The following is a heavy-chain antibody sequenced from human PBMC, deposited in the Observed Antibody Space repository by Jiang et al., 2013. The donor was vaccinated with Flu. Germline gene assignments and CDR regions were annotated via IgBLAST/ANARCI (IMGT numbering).Heavy chain of an antibody. D-gene: IGHD2-15*01. CDR3: ARGFGYCSGANCYNAFDI. Sequence: VLLKPSETLSLTCTVSGGSISSSSYYWGWIRQPPGKGLEWIGSIYYSGSTYYNPSLKSRVTISVDTSKNQFSLKLSSVTAADTAVYYCARGFGYCSGANCYNAFDIWGQGAMVTVSS. CDR1: GGSISSSSYY. V-gene: IGHV4-39*07. J-gene: IGHJ3*02. CDR2: IYYSGST.